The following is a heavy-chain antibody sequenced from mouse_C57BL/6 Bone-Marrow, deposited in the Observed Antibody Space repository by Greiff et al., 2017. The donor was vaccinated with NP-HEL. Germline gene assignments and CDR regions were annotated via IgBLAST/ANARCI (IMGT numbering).Heavy chain of an antibody. V-gene: IGHV14-4*01. CDR2: IDPENGDT. Sequence: EVKLMESGAELVRPGASVKLSCTASGFNIKDDYMHWVKQRPEQGLEWIGWIDPENGDTEYASKFQGKATITADTSSNTAYLQLSSLTSEDTAVYYCTTGDDYDEYFDVWGTRTTVTVSS. D-gene: IGHD2-4*01. J-gene: IGHJ1*03. CDR3: TTGDDYDEYFDV. CDR1: GFNIKDDY.